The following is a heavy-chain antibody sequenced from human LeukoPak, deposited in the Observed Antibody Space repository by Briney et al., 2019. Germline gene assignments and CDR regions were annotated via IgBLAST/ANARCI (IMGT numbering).Heavy chain of an antibody. CDR1: GYTFTGYH. D-gene: IGHD2-15*01. CDR2: INPNSGGT. Sequence: ASVKVSCKASGYTFTGYHMQWVRQAPGQGLEWMGWINPNSGGTNYAQKFQGRVTMTRDTSISTAYMELSRLRSDDTAVYYCARVGSLGHYMDVWGKGTTVTVSS. CDR3: ARVGSLGHYMDV. J-gene: IGHJ6*03. V-gene: IGHV1-2*02.